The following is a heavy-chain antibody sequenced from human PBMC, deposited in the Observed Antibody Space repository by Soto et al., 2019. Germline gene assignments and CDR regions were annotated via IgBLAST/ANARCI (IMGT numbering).Heavy chain of an antibody. J-gene: IGHJ4*02. D-gene: IGHD3-10*01. Sequence: QITLKESGPTLVKPTQTLTLTCSFSGFSLCTTGVGVGWIRQSPGKALEWLAIIYWDNDKRYSPSLKSRVTSTRDTSEYKVGLTVTNIDPVDTGTYYCARSLWFGELHWGQGALVTVSS. CDR2: IYWDNDK. CDR1: GFSLCTTGVG. CDR3: ARSLWFGELH. V-gene: IGHV2-5*02.